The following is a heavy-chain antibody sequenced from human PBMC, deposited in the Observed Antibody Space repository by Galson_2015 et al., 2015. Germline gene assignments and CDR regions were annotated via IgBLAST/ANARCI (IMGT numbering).Heavy chain of an antibody. V-gene: IGHV1-2*06. J-gene: IGHJ3*02. D-gene: IGHD2-2*01. CDR1: GYTFTAYY. CDR2: INNNSGST. CDR3: ARDLLPCRSTSCFVHAFDI. Sequence: SVKVSCKASGYTFTAYYMHWVRQAPGQGLEWMGRINNNSGSTHYAQKFQGSLTMNRDTSIRTVYMELSRLRSDRSAVYYCARDLLPCRSTSCFVHAFDIWGQGSMFTVSS.